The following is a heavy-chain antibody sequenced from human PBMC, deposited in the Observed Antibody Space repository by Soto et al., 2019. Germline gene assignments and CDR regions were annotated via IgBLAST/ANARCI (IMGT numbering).Heavy chain of an antibody. V-gene: IGHV4-31*03. D-gene: IGHD3-3*01. CDR2: IYYSGST. J-gene: IGHJ5*02. Sequence: SETLSLTCTVSGGSISSGGYYWSWIRQHPGKGLEWIGYIYYSGSTYYNPSLKSRVTISVDTSKNQFSLKLSSVTAADTAVYYCAREDRTGPVTIFGVVRVGWFDPWGQGTLVTVSS. CDR1: GGSISSGGYY. CDR3: AREDRTGPVTIFGVVRVGWFDP.